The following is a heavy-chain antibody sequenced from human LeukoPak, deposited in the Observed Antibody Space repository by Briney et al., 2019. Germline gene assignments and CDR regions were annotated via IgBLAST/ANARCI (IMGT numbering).Heavy chain of an antibody. CDR3: ARDRYSGSYQMDY. V-gene: IGHV1-69*05. CDR1: GGTFSSYA. CDR2: IIPIFGTA. D-gene: IGHD1-26*01. J-gene: IGHJ4*02. Sequence: ASVKVSCKASGGTFSSYAISWVRQAPGQGLEWMGGIIPIFGTANYAQKFQGSVTITTDESTSTAYMELSSLRSEDTAVYYCARDRYSGSYQMDYWGQGTLVTVSS.